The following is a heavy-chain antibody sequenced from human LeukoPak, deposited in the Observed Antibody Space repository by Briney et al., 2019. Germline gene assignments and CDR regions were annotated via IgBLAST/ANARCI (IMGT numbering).Heavy chain of an antibody. V-gene: IGHV4-59*01. Sequence: SETLSLTCTVSGGSISSYYWSWIRQPPGKGLEWIGYIYYSGSTNYNPSLKSRVTISVDTSKNQFSLKLSSVTAADTAVYYCARSYYGGSYFDYWGQGTLVTVSS. D-gene: IGHD4-23*01. J-gene: IGHJ4*02. CDR3: ARSYYGGSYFDY. CDR1: GGSISSYY. CDR2: IYYSGST.